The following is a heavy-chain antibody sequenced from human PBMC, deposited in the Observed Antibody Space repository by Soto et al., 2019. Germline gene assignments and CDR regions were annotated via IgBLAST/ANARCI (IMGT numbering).Heavy chain of an antibody. CDR1: SGPSSSHN. J-gene: IGHJ6*02. Sequence: QVQLQQSGPGLVKPSETLSLTCSVSSGPSSSHNWGWIRQPPGRGLEWIGYVYSTGGTSYNPSLKSRVRIQADTSTNHISLTLTSVTAAEKAVYYCVRQGIGNLHGLVDVWGQGTTVRVSS. CDR3: VRQGIGNLHGLVDV. D-gene: IGHD1-1*01. V-gene: IGHV4-59*08. CDR2: VYSTGGT.